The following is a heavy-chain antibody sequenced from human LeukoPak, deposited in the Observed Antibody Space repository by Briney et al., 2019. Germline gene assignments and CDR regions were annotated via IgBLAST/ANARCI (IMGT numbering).Heavy chain of an antibody. CDR3: ARASGYESHY. CDR1: GYTFTSYG. Sequence: GASVKVSCKASGYTFTSYGISWVRQAPGQGLEWMGWMNPDTGNTGYAQKFQGRVTMTRNTPIGTAYMELSSLRFEDTAIYYCARASGYESHYWGQGTLVTVSS. J-gene: IGHJ4*02. CDR2: MNPDTGNT. D-gene: IGHD2-2*01. V-gene: IGHV1-8*02.